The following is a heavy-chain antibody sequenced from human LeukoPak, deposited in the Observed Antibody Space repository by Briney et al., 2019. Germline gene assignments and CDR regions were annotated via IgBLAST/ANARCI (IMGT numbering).Heavy chain of an antibody. J-gene: IGHJ4*02. D-gene: IGHD2-2*01. V-gene: IGHV3-66*01. CDR2: NYSGGST. CDR1: GFTVSSNY. Sequence: GGSLRLSCAASGFTVSSNYMSWVRQAPGKGLEWVSVNYSGGSTYYADSVKGRFTISRDNSKNTLYLQMNSLRAEDTAVYYCARAFDCSSTSCYAAGMDYWGQGTLVTVSS. CDR3: ARAFDCSSTSCYAAGMDY.